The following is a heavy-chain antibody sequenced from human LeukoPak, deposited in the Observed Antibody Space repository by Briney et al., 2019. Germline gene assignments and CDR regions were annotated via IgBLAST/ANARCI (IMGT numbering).Heavy chain of an antibody. D-gene: IGHD4-23*01. CDR3: ARGVTTAVGAFDI. Sequence: ASVNVSCKASGYTFTSYYMHWVRQATGQGLERMGIINPSGGSTSYAQKFQGRVTMTRDTSTSTVYMELSSLRSEDTAVYYCARGVTTAVGAFDIWGQGTMVTVSS. V-gene: IGHV1-46*01. CDR1: GYTFTSYY. CDR2: INPSGGST. J-gene: IGHJ3*02.